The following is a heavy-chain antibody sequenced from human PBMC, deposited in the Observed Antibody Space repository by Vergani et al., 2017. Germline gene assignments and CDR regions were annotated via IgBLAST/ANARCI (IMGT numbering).Heavy chain of an antibody. Sequence: EVQLLESGGGLAQPGGSLRLSCAASGFTFRNYAMTWVRQAPGKGLEWVSSISGNNDDVYYADSVKGRFTISRDNAKNSLYLQMNSLRAEDTAVYYCAIWFGESTFDYWGQGTLVTVSS. V-gene: IGHV3-21*01. J-gene: IGHJ4*02. D-gene: IGHD3-10*01. CDR2: ISGNNDDV. CDR1: GFTFRNYA. CDR3: AIWFGESTFDY.